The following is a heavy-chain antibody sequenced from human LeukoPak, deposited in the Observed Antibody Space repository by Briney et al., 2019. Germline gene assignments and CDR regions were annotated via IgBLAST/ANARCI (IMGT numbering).Heavy chain of an antibody. V-gene: IGHV4-38-2*01. CDR3: ARVGSGWYSYYFDY. CDR2: IYHSGST. D-gene: IGHD6-19*01. Sequence: PSETLSLTCAVSGYSISSGYYWGWIRQPPGKGLEWIGSIYHSGSTYYNPSLKSRVTISVDTSKNQFSLTLSSVTAADTAVYYCARVGSGWYSYYFDYWGQGTLVTVSS. J-gene: IGHJ4*02. CDR1: GYSISSGYY.